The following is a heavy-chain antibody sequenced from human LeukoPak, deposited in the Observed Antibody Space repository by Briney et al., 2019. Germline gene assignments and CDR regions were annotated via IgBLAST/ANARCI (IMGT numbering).Heavy chain of an antibody. D-gene: IGHD3-10*01. CDR1: GASFNDYY. Sequence: SETLSLTCAVDGASFNDYYWNWIRPTPGKGLEWIGEIYHTGRTNYNPSLKSRVTTSVDTSKNQFSLKLSSVTAADTAVYYCAREKYGSGSYLGVSPHYFDYWGQGTLVTVSS. V-gene: IGHV4-34*01. CDR3: AREKYGSGSYLGVSPHYFDY. J-gene: IGHJ4*02. CDR2: IYHTGRT.